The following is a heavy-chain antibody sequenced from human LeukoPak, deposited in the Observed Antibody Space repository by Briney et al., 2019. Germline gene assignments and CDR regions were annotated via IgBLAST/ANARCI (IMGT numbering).Heavy chain of an antibody. CDR2: ISAYNGNT. V-gene: IGHV1-18*01. J-gene: IGHJ4*02. D-gene: IGHD3-10*01. Sequence: ASVKVSCKASGYTFTSYGISWVRQAPGQGLEWMGWISAYNGNTNYAQKLQGRVTMTTDTSTSTAYMELRSLRSEDTAVYYCATGLLWFGELLYPHDYWGQGTLVTVSS. CDR3: ATGLLWFGELLYPHDY. CDR1: GYTFTSYG.